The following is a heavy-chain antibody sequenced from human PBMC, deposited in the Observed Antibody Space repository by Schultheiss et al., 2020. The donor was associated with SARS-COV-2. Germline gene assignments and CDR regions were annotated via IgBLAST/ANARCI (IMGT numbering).Heavy chain of an antibody. J-gene: IGHJ4*02. Sequence: GESLKISCAASGFTFSSYAMSWVRQAPGKGLEWVSAISGSGGSTYYADSVKGRFTISRDNSKNTLYLQMNSLRAEDTAVYYCARERGYCSSTSCYMDYWGQGTLVTVSS. CDR3: ARERGYCSSTSCYMDY. D-gene: IGHD2-2*02. V-gene: IGHV3-23*01. CDR2: ISGSGGST. CDR1: GFTFSSYA.